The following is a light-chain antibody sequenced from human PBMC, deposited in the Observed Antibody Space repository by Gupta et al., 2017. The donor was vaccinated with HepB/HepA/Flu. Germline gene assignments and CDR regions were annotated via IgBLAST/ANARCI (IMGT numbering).Light chain of an antibody. CDR2: GAS. CDR1: QSVSNNY. J-gene: IGKJ1*01. Sequence: EIVLTQSPGTLSLSPGERATLSCRASQSVSNNYLAWYQQKPGQAPRLLLYGASTRATGIPDRFSGSGCGTDFTLTVSRLEPEDFAVYYCQLYGSSPPRTFGQGTKVEIK. CDR3: QLYGSSPPRT. V-gene: IGKV3-20*01.